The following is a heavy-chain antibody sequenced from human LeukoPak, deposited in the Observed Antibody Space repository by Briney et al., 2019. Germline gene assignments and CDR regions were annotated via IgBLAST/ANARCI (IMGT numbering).Heavy chain of an antibody. V-gene: IGHV4-31*03. J-gene: IGHJ3*02. CDR2: IFYNGNT. D-gene: IGHD3-22*01. CDR3: VRNFDSYNAFDI. CDR1: GGSISSGGYY. Sequence: SQTLSLTCTVSGGSISSGGYYWSWIRQHPGKGLEWIGYIFYNGNTYYNPSLKSRLTISGDTSENQFSLKLSSVTAADTAVYYCVRNFDSYNAFDIWGQGTMVTVSS.